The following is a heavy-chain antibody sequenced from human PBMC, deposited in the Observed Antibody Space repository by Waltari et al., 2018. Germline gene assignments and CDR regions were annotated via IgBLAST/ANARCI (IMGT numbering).Heavy chain of an antibody. D-gene: IGHD3-9*01. J-gene: IGHJ4*02. CDR3: ARGGDWQFDY. Sequence: QVQLYESGPGLVRPSGTLSRTCGVSGDSISRVKWWTWVSQPPGKGLEWVGEIHRSERTNSNPALRSLVTLSLDKSTSQFSLNLYSVTAADTAVYYCARGGDWQFDYWGRGIPVTVSS. V-gene: IGHV4-4*02. CDR1: GDSISRVKW. CDR2: IHRSERT.